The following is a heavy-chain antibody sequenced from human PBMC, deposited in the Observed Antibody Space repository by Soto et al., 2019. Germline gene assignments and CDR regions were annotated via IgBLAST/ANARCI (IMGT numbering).Heavy chain of an antibody. CDR2: VSYDGNAK. V-gene: IGHV3-30*18. D-gene: IGHD6-19*01. CDR3: AKESGWNNSYFAL. CDR1: GFTFSGYG. J-gene: IGHJ2*01. Sequence: QAQLVESGGGVVQPGMSLRLSCAASGFTFSGYGMHWLRQAPGKGLEWAAVVSYDGNAKYYADSVEGRFTISRDNSKKTLYLHMSSLRTDGTSVYYCAKESGWNNSYFALWGRGTQGTASS.